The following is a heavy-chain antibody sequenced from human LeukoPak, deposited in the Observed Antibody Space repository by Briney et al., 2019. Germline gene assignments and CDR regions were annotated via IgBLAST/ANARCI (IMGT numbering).Heavy chain of an antibody. CDR3: AGTGVNSWAFDI. CDR2: FYYSGST. CDR1: GGSISSYY. D-gene: IGHD1-1*01. Sequence: SETLSLTCTVSGGSISSYYWSWIRQPPGEGLEWIGYFYYSGSTNHNPSLKSRVTMSIDTSKNQFSLKLSSVTAADTALYYCAGTGVNSWAFDIWGQGTMVTVSS. J-gene: IGHJ3*02. V-gene: IGHV4-59*01.